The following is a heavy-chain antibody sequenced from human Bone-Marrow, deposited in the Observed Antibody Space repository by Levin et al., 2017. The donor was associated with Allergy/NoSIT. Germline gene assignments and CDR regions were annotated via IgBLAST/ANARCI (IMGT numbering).Heavy chain of an antibody. V-gene: IGHV3-21*01. CDR3: ATGGGSSVGSGWFDP. Sequence: GGSLRLSCAASGFTFSNYNMNWVRQAPGKGLEWVSSISSGSSYIYYADSVKGRFTISRDNAKNSLYLQMNSLRAEDTAVYYCATGGGSSVGSGWFDPWGQGTLVTVSS. D-gene: IGHD2-15*01. CDR2: ISSGSSYI. CDR1: GFTFSNYN. J-gene: IGHJ5*02.